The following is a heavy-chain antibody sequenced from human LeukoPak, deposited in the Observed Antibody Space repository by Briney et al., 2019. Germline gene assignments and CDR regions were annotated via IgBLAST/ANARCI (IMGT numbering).Heavy chain of an antibody. J-gene: IGHJ4*02. V-gene: IGHV3-53*01. CDR1: GFTVSSNY. D-gene: IGHD3-22*01. Sequence: GGSLRLSCAASGFTVSSNYMSWVRQAPGKGLKWVSVLYSDGSTYCADSVKGRFTISRDNSENTLYLQMNNLRAEDTAVYYCARAAYDSNGYTANHDYWGQGTLVTVSS. CDR3: ARAAYDSNGYTANHDY. CDR2: LYSDGST.